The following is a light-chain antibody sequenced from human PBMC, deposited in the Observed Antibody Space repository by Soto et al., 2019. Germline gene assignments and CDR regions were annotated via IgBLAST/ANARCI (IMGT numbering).Light chain of an antibody. J-gene: IGKJ1*01. V-gene: IGKV3-20*01. CDR2: DTS. Sequence: EIVLTQSPATLSLSPGERATLSCRASQSVINYLAWYQQKPGQAPRLLIYDTSNRATGIPARFSGSGSGTDFTLTISRLEPEDFAVYYCQQYGSSRTFGQGTKVDIK. CDR3: QQYGSSRT. CDR1: QSVINY.